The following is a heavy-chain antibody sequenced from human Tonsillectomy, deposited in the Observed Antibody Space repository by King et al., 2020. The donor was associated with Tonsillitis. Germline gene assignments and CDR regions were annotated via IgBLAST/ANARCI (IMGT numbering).Heavy chain of an antibody. Sequence: ESQLVQSGGGLVQPGRSLRLSCTASGFTFGDYAMSWVRQAPGKGLEWVGCIRSKAYGGTTEYAASVKGRFTISRDDSISMAYLQMNSLKTEDTAVYYCTRVPRWSTLYAFDIWGQGTMVTVSS. CDR1: GFTFGDYA. CDR3: TRVPRWSTLYAFDI. J-gene: IGHJ3*02. D-gene: IGHD3-3*01. CDR2: IRSKAYGGTT. V-gene: IGHV3-49*04.